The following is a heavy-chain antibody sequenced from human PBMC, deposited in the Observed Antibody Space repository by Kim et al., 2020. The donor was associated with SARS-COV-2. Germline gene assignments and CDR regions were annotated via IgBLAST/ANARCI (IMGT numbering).Heavy chain of an antibody. CDR2: K. CDR3: ASEGGGSYSDY. D-gene: IGHD1-26*01. Sequence: KYYADSVKGRFTISRDNSKNTLYLQMNSLRAEDTTVYYCASEGGGSYSDYWGQGTLVTVPS. J-gene: IGHJ4*02. V-gene: IGHV3-30*01.